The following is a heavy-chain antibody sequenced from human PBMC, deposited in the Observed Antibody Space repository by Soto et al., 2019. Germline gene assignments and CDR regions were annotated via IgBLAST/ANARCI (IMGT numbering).Heavy chain of an antibody. V-gene: IGHV4-59*01. CDR3: AAVALPINNWFDP. CDR1: GGSISSYY. Sequence: QVQLQESGPGLVKPSETLSLTCTVSGGSISSYYWSWIRQPPGKGLEWIGYIYYSGSTNYNPSLKSRVTISVDTSNNQFSLKLSSVTAADTAGYYCAAVALPINNWFDPWGQGTLVTVSS. J-gene: IGHJ5*02. CDR2: IYYSGST. D-gene: IGHD2-15*01.